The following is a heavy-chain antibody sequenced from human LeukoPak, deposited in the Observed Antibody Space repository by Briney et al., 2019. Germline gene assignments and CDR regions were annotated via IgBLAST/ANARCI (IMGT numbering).Heavy chain of an antibody. V-gene: IGHV4-59*01. D-gene: IGHD3-9*01. CDR2: IYYSGST. CDR3: ARGARYFDWLFAR. CDR1: GGSISSYS. J-gene: IGHJ4*02. Sequence: PSETLSLTCPVSGGSISSYSWSWIRQPPGKGLEWIGYIYYSGSTNYNPSPKSRVTISVDTSKTQFSLKLSSVTAADTAVYYCARGARYFDWLFARWGQGTLVTVSS.